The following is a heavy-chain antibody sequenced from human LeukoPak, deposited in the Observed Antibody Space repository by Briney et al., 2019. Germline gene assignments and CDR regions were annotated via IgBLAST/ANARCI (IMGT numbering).Heavy chain of an antibody. D-gene: IGHD3-10*01. V-gene: IGHV3-30-3*01. CDR1: GFTLSSYA. CDR3: ARGKYYYGLKYYFDY. J-gene: IGHJ4*02. CDR2: ISYDGSNK. Sequence: GGSRRLSCAASGFTLSSYAMHWVRQAPGKGLEWGAVISYDGSNKYYADSVKGRFTISRDNSKNTLYLQMNSLRAEDTAVYYCARGKYYYGLKYYFDYWGQGTLVTVSS.